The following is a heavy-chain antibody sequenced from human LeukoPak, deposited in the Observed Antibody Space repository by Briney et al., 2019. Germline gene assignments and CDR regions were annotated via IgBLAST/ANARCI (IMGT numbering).Heavy chain of an antibody. J-gene: IGHJ5*02. D-gene: IGHD2-15*01. CDR3: ARAAPRDYSCGRWFCDWFYP. Sequence: ASVKVSCKASGYTFSGYYMHWMRQAPGQGLEWVGWINPNSGGTNYAQKFQGRVTMTGDTSISTVYMEQNRLRSDDTAVYYCARAAPRDYSCGRWFCDWFYPWGQGTLVTVFS. CDR2: INPNSGGT. V-gene: IGHV1-2*02. CDR1: GYTFSGYY.